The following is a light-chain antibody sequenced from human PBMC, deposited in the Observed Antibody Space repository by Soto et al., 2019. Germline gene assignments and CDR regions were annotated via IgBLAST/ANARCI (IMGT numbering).Light chain of an antibody. V-gene: IGKV3-20*01. J-gene: IGKJ1*01. CDR1: QSVSSS. Sequence: EIVVTQSPATLSVSPGERVTLSCRASQSVSSSLAWYQQRPGQAPRLLIYDTSTRAAGIAARFSGSGSGTEFTLTISRLEPEDFAVYYCQQYGSSGTFGQGTKVEIK. CDR2: DTS. CDR3: QQYGSSGT.